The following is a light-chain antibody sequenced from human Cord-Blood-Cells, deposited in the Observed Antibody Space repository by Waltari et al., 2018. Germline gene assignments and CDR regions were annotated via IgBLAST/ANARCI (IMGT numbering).Light chain of an antibody. Sequence: QSVLTQPPSASGTPGPRVTISCSGRSSHIGSNYVYWYQQLPGTAPKLLIYRNNQRPSGVPDRFSGSKSGTSASLAISGLRTEDEADYYCAAWDDSLSGRDWVFGGGTKLTVL. J-gene: IGLJ3*02. CDR1: SSHIGSNY. CDR3: AAWDDSLSGRDWV. CDR2: RNN. V-gene: IGLV1-47*01.